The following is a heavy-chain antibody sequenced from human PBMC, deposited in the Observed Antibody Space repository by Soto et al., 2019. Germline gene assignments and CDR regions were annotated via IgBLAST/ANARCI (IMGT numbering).Heavy chain of an antibody. CDR1: GCTFSSYT. CDR3: ASEYGSGSP. Sequence: QVQLVQSGAEVKKPGSSVKVSCKASGCTFSSYTISWVRQAPGQGLEWMGRILPILGIANYAQKFQGRVTITADKSTRTAYMELSSLRSEDTAVYYCASEYGSGSPWGQGTLVTVSS. CDR2: ILPILGIA. J-gene: IGHJ4*02. D-gene: IGHD3-10*01. V-gene: IGHV1-69*02.